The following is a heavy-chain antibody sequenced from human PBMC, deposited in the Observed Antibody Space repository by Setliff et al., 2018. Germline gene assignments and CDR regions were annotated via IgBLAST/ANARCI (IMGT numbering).Heavy chain of an antibody. CDR2: IHLGGSP. Sequence: SETLSLTCTVSGDSIDTDIWWSWVCQSPGKGLEWIGEIHLGGSPTYNPSLKSRVTISVDTSKNQFSLKLSSVTAADTALYYCTVYNTGSSKDHYWGQGTPVTVSS. J-gene: IGHJ4*02. CDR3: TVYNTGSSKDHY. CDR1: GDSIDTDIW. D-gene: IGHD2-8*02. V-gene: IGHV4-4*02.